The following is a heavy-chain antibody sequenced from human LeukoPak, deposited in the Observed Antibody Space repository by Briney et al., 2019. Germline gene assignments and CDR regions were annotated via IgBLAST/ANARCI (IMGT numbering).Heavy chain of an antibody. D-gene: IGHD1-26*01. J-gene: IGHJ6*02. CDR1: GXTFSGDW. CDR2: IKEDGSEK. CDR3: ARWPDSGTHGMDV. Sequence: GGSLRLSCAASGXTFSGDWMNWVRQAPGKGLEWVANIKEDGSEKNYVDSVKGRFTISRDNARNSMFLQMNTLRAEDTAVYYCARWPDSGTHGMDVWGQGTTVTVS. V-gene: IGHV3-7*05.